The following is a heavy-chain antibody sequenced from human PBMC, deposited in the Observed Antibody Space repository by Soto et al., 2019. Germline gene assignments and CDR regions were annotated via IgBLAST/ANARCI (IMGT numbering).Heavy chain of an antibody. V-gene: IGHV4-31*03. CDR1: GGSITRGGYY. CDR2: IYNSGTT. CDR3: ARDPAP. J-gene: IGHJ5*02. Sequence: QVQLQESGPGLVKPSETLSLTCTVSGGSITRGGYYWSWLRQHPGKGLEWFGYIYNSGTTYYNPSLKSRVTISLDTSKNHFSLKLTSVTAADTAVYYCARDPAPWGQGTLGSVSS.